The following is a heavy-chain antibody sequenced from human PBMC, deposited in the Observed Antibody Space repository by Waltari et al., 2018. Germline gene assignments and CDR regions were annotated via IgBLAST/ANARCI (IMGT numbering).Heavy chain of an antibody. V-gene: IGHV3-7*01. D-gene: IGHD3-16*01. CDR3: VRDDDGGMGAV. J-gene: IGHJ6*02. CDR2: RYQERSGK. CDR1: GFTFSRFW. Sequence: EVQLVESGGGLVQPGGSLRLSCAASGFTFSRFWMIWVRQAPGKGLEWVANRYQERSGKNYVESVKGRFTTSRDNARNSLYLQMNSLRADDTAVYYCVRDDDGGMGAVWGQGTTVTVSS.